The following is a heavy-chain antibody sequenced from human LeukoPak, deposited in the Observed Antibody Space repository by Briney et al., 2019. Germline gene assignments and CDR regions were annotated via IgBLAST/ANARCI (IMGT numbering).Heavy chain of an antibody. CDR3: AKNIGGFDY. D-gene: IGHD4-23*01. J-gene: IGHJ4*02. CDR2: ISGSGGGT. CDR1: GFTFSTYG. Sequence: PGGSLRLSCAASGFTFSTYGMNWVRQAPGKGLEWVSAISGSGGGTYYADSVKGRFTISRDNSKNTLYLQMNSLRAEDTAVYYCAKNIGGFDYWGQGTLVTVSS. V-gene: IGHV3-23*01.